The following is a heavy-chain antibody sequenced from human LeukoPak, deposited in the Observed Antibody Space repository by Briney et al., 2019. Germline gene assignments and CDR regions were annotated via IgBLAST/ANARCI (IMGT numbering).Heavy chain of an antibody. D-gene: IGHD3-10*01. J-gene: IGHJ5*02. CDR1: GYTLTELS. Sequence: ASVKVSCKVSGYTLTELSMHWVRQAPGKGLEWMGGFDPEDGETIYAQKFQGRVTMTRNTSITTAYMELSSLRSEDTAVYYCARGPERSRYGSGSSWFDPWGQGTLVTVSS. CDR2: FDPEDGET. CDR3: ARGPERSRYGSGSSWFDP. V-gene: IGHV1-24*01.